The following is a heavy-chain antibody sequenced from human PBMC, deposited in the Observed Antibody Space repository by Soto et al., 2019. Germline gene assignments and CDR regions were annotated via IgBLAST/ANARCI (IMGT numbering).Heavy chain of an antibody. D-gene: IGHD6-19*01. J-gene: IGHJ4*02. CDR3: ARHTSGWHYYDY. V-gene: IGHV3-11*06. CDR1: GFNFSDHD. CDR2: ISGSSRYT. Sequence: PGGSLRLSCAASGFNFSDHDMNWIRQAPGKGLEWVSYISGSSRYTNFADSVKGRFTISRDNAKNSLYLQMNSLRAEDTAVYYCARHTSGWHYYDYWGQGTPVTVSS.